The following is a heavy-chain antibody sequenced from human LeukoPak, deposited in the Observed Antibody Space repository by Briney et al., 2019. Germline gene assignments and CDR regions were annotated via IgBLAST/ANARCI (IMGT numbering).Heavy chain of an antibody. J-gene: IGHJ6*02. CDR1: GGSISSYY. CDR3: ARVILEPLGSYYYGMDV. CDR2: IYYSGST. V-gene: IGHV4-59*01. D-gene: IGHD3-3*01. Sequence: SETLSLTCTVSGGSISSYYWSWIRQPPGKGLEWIGCIYYSGSTNYNPSLKSRATISVDTSKNQFSLKLSSVTAADTAVYYCARVILEPLGSYYYGMDVWGQGTTVTVSS.